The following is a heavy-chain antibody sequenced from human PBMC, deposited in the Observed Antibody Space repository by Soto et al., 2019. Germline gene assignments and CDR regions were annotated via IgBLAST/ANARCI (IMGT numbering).Heavy chain of an antibody. D-gene: IGHD3-10*01. CDR3: AREKWFGQNPFDS. V-gene: IGHV1-18*01. CDR2: ISGYDGNT. CDR1: GFTLNDFG. J-gene: IGHJ4*02. Sequence: GASVKVSCKASGFTLNDFGVSWVRQAPGQGLEWMGWISGYDGNTNFAQKYEGRVTMTIDSSTSTAYMELRNLRSDDTAMYYCAREKWFGQNPFDSWGQGTLVTVYS.